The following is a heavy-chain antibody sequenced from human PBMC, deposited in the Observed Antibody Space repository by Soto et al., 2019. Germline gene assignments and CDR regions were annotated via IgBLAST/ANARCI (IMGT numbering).Heavy chain of an antibody. CDR1: GFTFSGYA. D-gene: IGHD3-9*01. V-gene: IGHV3-23*01. CDR2: ISGSGGST. CDR3: AKSKYYDILTGYYLDAFDI. Sequence: PGGSLRLSCAASGFTFSGYAMSWVRQAPGKGLEWVSAISGSGGSTYYADSVKGRFTISRDNSKNTLYLQMNSLRAEDTAVYYCAKSKYYDILTGYYLDAFDIWGQGTMVTVSS. J-gene: IGHJ3*02.